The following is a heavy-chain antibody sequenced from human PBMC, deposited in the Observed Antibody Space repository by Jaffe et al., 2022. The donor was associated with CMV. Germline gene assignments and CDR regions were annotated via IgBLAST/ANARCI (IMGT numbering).Heavy chain of an antibody. CDR2: INHSGST. CDR3: ASVPYSGSPRGY. CDR1: GGSFSGYY. D-gene: IGHD1-26*01. Sequence: QVQLQQWGAGLLKPSETLSLTCAVYGGSFSGYYWSWIRQPPGKGLEWIGEINHSGSTNYNPSLKSRVTISVDTSKNQFSLKLSSVTAADTAVYYCASVPYSGSPRGYWGQGTLVTVSS. J-gene: IGHJ4*02. V-gene: IGHV4-34*01.